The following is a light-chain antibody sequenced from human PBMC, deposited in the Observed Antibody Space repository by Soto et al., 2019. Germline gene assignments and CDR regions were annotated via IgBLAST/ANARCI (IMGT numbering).Light chain of an antibody. CDR2: DAS. J-gene: IGKJ5*01. CDR3: QQYDNLPLT. Sequence: DIQMTQSRSSLSASVGDRVTITCQASQDISNYLNWYQQKPGKAPKLLIYDASNLETGGPSRFSGSGSGTDFTFTISSLQAEDIATYYCQQYDNLPLTFGQGTRLEIK. V-gene: IGKV1-33*01. CDR1: QDISNY.